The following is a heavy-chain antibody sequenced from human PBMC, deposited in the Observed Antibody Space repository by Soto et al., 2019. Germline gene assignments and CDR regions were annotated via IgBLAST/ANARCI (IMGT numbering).Heavy chain of an antibody. Sequence: ASVKVSCKASGYTFFSYGITWVRQAPGHGLEWMGWISTFNGNTDFAQKLQGRVTMTTDTSTNTAYMELRSLRSDDTALYYCARGGRTNPADYWGQGTLVTVSS. CDR2: ISTFNGNT. V-gene: IGHV1-18*01. CDR1: GYTFFSYG. CDR3: ARGGRTNPADY. J-gene: IGHJ4*02. D-gene: IGHD2-15*01.